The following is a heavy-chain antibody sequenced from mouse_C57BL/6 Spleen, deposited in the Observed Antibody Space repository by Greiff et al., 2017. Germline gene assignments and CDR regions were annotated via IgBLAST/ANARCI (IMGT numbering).Heavy chain of an antibody. V-gene: IGHV6-3*01. J-gene: IGHJ4*01. CDR2: IRLKSENYAT. CDR1: GFTFSNYW. Sequence: EVQVEESGGGLVQPGGSMKLSCVASGFTFSNYWMNWVRQSPEKGLEWVAQIRLKSENYATHYAESVKGRFTISSDDSKSSVYLEMNNLSSEDTGIYYCAGISNYGSSTDALDYWGQGTSVTVCS. CDR3: AGISNYGSSTDALDY. D-gene: IGHD1-1*01.